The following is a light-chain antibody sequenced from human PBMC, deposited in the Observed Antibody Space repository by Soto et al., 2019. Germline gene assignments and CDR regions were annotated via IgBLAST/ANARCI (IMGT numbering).Light chain of an antibody. CDR1: QSVSSSY. J-gene: IGKJ2*01. CDR2: GAS. V-gene: IGKV3-20*01. CDR3: QQYSSSPPLYT. Sequence: EIVLTQSPGTLSLSPGDRATLSCRASQSVSSSYLAWYQHKAGQAPRLLIYGASSRATGIPDRFSGSGSGTDFTLTISRLEPEDFAFYYCQQYSSSPPLYTFGQGTKLEIK.